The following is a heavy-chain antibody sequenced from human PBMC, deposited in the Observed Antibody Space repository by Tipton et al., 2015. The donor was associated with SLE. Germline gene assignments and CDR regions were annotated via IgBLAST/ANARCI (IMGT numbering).Heavy chain of an antibody. CDR3: ARQRLGYDSCNWFDP. D-gene: IGHD3-3*01. CDR1: GGSISGYY. CDR2: IYYTGST. V-gene: IGHV4-59*08. J-gene: IGHJ5*02. Sequence: TLSLTCTVSGGSISGYYWSWIRQPPGKGLEWIGYIYYTGSTNYNPSLKTRVTISVDTSKNQFSLKLSSVTAADTAVYYCARQRLGYDSCNWFDPWGQGTLVTVSS.